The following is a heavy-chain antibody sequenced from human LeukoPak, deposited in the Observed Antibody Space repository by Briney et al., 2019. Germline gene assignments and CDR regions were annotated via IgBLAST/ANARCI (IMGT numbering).Heavy chain of an antibody. V-gene: IGHV5-51*01. CDR2: IDPSDSET. CDR1: GYSFTSYW. D-gene: IGHD5-18*01. Sequence: GESLKISCKASGYSFTSYWIGWVRQMPGRGLEWMGIIDPSDSETRYTPSFQGQVTISVDKSLTAAYLQWNSLKASDTAMYYCARQTAMGRSGDYWGQGTLVTVSS. J-gene: IGHJ4*02. CDR3: ARQTAMGRSGDY.